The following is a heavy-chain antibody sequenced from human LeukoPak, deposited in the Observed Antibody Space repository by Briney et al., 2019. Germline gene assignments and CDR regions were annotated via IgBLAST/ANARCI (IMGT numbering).Heavy chain of an antibody. CDR2: ISSDGSNK. CDR3: ARDTSPMGHDYGDYGGAAKYYFDY. Sequence: GGSLRLSCAASGFTFNSYAMHWVRQAPGKGLEWVAVISSDGSNKYYADSVKGRFTLSRDNSKNTLYLQMNSLRVEDTAVYSCARDTSPMGHDYGDYGGAAKYYFDYWGQGTLVTVSS. V-gene: IGHV3-30-3*01. D-gene: IGHD4-17*01. J-gene: IGHJ4*02. CDR1: GFTFNSYA.